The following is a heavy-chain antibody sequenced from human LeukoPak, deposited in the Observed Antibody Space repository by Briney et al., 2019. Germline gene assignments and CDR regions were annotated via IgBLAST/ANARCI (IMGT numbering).Heavy chain of an antibody. D-gene: IGHD4-11*01. CDR3: ARDPYSNYVPYFDY. CDR2: IRYDGSNK. J-gene: IGHJ4*02. CDR1: GFTFDDYG. V-gene: IGHV3-30*02. Sequence: PGGSLRLSCAASGFTFDDYGMSWVRQAPGKGLESVAFIRYDGSNKYYADSVKGRFTISRDNSKNTLYLQMNSLRAEDTAVYYCARDPYSNYVPYFDYWGQGTLVTVSS.